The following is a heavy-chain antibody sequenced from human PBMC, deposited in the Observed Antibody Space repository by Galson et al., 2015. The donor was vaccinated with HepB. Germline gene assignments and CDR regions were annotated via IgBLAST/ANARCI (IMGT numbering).Heavy chain of an antibody. Sequence: SVKVSCKASGGTFSSCTISWVRQAPGQGLEWIGRIIPILGIANYAQKFQGRVTITADKSTSTAYMELSSLRSEDTAVYYCARAPHIAAAGKYYFDYWGQGTLVTVSS. CDR2: IIPILGIA. D-gene: IGHD6-13*01. J-gene: IGHJ4*02. V-gene: IGHV1-69*02. CDR1: GGTFSSCT. CDR3: ARAPHIAAAGKYYFDY.